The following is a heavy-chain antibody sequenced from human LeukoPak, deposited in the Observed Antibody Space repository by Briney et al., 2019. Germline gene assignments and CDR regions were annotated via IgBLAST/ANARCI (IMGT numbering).Heavy chain of an antibody. CDR1: GFTVSSNY. CDR2: IYSGGST. J-gene: IGHJ6*02. CDR3: ARSYYYYGMDV. Sequence: GGSLRLSCAASGFTVSSNYMSWVRQAPGKRLEWVSVIYSGGSTHYADSVKGRFTISRDNSKNTLYLQMNILGAEDTAVYYCARSYYYYGMDVWGQGTTVTVSS. V-gene: IGHV3-53*01.